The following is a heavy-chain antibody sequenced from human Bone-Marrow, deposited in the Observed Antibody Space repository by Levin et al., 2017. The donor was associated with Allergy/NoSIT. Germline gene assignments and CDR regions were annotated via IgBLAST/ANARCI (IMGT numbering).Heavy chain of an antibody. CDR2: INPNSGGT. V-gene: IGHV1-2*06. J-gene: IGHJ4*02. CDR3: AGVGAAQNHSGYPRVAAAADY. CDR1: GYTFTGYY. D-gene: IGHD5-12*01. Sequence: GESLKISCKASGYTFTGYYMHWVRQAPGQGLEWMGRINPNSGGTNYAQKFQGRVTMTRDTSISTAYMELSRLRSDDTAVYYCAGVGAAQNHSGYPRVAAAADYWGQGTLVTVSS.